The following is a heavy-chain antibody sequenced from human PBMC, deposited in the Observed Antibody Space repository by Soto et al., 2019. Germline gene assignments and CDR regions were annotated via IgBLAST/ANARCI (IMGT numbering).Heavy chain of an antibody. J-gene: IGHJ4*02. V-gene: IGHV3-30*18. CDR3: AKGGSSGWDLDY. Sequence: QVQLVESGGGVVHPGRSLRLSCAASGFTFSTYGMQWVRQAPGKGLEWVAVIWDDGSNQYYADSVEGRLTISRDNSKSTLYLQMDSLRPEDTAVYYCAKGGSSGWDLDYWGQGTLVTVSS. D-gene: IGHD6-19*01. CDR2: IWDDGSNQ. CDR1: GFTFSTYG.